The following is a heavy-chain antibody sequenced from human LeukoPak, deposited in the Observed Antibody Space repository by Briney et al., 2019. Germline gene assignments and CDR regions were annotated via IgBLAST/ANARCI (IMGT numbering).Heavy chain of an antibody. CDR1: GFTFSSYG. V-gene: IGHV3-30*18. CDR3: AKEGARSSLDY. CDR2: ISYGGSNK. J-gene: IGHJ4*02. D-gene: IGHD1-26*01. Sequence: GGSLRLSCAASGFTFSSYGMHWVRQAPGKGLEWVAVISYGGSNKYYADSVKGRFTISRDNSKNTLYLQMNSLRAEDTAVYYCAKEGARSSLDYWGQGTLVTVSS.